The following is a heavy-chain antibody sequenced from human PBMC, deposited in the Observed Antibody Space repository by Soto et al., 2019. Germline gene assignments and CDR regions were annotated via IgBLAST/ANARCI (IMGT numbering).Heavy chain of an antibody. V-gene: IGHV3-33*01. CDR1: GFTFSNYG. D-gene: IGHD3-10*01. J-gene: IGHJ6*02. CDR3: ARDDEYSGNGMDV. Sequence: QVQLVESGGGVVQPGRSLTLSCAASGFTFSNYGMHWVRQAPGKGLEWVAVILNDGSNRYHADSVKDRFTISRDNSKNTLYLQMNRLRAEDTAVYYCARDDEYSGNGMDVGGQGTTVTVS. CDR2: ILNDGSNR.